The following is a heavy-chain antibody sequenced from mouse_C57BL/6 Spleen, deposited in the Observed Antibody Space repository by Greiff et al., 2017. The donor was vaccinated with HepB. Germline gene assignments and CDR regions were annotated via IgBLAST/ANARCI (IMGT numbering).Heavy chain of an antibody. CDR3: ARGFYDYDDAMDY. Sequence: VQLQQSDAELVKPGASVKISCKVSGYTFTDHTIHWMKQRPEQGLEWIGYIYPRDGSTKYNEKFKGKATLTADKSSSTAYMQLNSLTSEASAVYFCARGFYDYDDAMDYWGQGTSVTVSS. V-gene: IGHV1-78*01. J-gene: IGHJ4*01. CDR1: GYTFTDHT. D-gene: IGHD2-4*01. CDR2: IYPRDGST.